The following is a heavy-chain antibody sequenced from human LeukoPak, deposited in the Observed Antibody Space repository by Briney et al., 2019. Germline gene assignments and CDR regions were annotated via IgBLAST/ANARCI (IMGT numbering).Heavy chain of an antibody. CDR3: ARRMTTAGYFDY. J-gene: IGHJ4*02. V-gene: IGHV4-39*07. Sequence: TSETLSLTCTVSGGSISSSSYYWGWIRQPPGKGLEWIGSIYYSGSTYYNPSLESRVTISKDTSKNQFSLKLSSVAAADTALYYCARRMTTAGYFDYWGQGTLVTVSS. D-gene: IGHD6-13*01. CDR2: IYYSGST. CDR1: GGSISSSSYY.